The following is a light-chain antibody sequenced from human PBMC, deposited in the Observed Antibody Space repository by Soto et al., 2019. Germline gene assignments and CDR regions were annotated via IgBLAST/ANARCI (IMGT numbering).Light chain of an antibody. CDR3: SHYVYSSYN. J-gene: IGKJ2*01. CDR1: QSIGSSY. V-gene: IGKV3-20*01. CDR2: GAS. Sequence: EIVLTQSPGTLSLSPGERATLSCRASQSIGSSYLAWYQQKPGQAPRLLIYGASSRATDIPDRFSVSGSGTDFSLTISRLDPEDFAVYYCSHYVYSSYNFGQGTQLEIK.